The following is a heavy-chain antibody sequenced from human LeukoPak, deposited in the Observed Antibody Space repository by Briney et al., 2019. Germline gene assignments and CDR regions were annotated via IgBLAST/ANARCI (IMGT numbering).Heavy chain of an antibody. D-gene: IGHD3-9*01. CDR2: ISAYNGNT. CDR1: GYTFTSYG. CDR3: AIVDYDILTGYLYYFDY. J-gene: IGHJ4*02. Sequence: ASVKVFCKAAGYTFTSYGISWVRQAPGQGLEWMGWISAYNGNTNYAQKLQGRVTMTTDTSTSTAYMELRSLRSDDTAVYYCAIVDYDILTGYLYYFDYWGQGTLVTVSS. V-gene: IGHV1-18*01.